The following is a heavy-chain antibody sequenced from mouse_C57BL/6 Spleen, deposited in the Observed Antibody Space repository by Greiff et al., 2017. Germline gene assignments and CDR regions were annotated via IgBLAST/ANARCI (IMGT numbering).Heavy chain of an antibody. D-gene: IGHD1-1*01. CDR3: ARIPYYYGSSYFDV. J-gene: IGHJ1*03. V-gene: IGHV1-81*01. CDR1: GYTFTSYG. Sequence: QVQLKQSGAELARPGASVKLSCKASGYTFTSYGISWVKQRTGQGLEWIGEIYPRSGNTYYNEKFKGKATLTADKSSSTAYMELRSLTSEESAVYFCARIPYYYGSSYFDVWGTGTMVTVSA. CDR2: IYPRSGNT.